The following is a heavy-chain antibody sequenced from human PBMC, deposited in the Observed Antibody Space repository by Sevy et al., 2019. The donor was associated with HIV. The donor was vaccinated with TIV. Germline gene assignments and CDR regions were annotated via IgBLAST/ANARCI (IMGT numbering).Heavy chain of an antibody. Sequence: GGSLRLSCAASGFTLSSYWMSGVRQAPGKGLEWVANINQDGSAIDYVDSVKGRFTISRDNAKNSLYLQMNSLRADDTAIYYCARDLYSGSYHEDYWGQGTLVTVSS. CDR3: ARDLYSGSYHEDY. J-gene: IGHJ4*02. V-gene: IGHV3-7*01. CDR1: GFTLSSYW. CDR2: INQDGSAI. D-gene: IGHD1-26*01.